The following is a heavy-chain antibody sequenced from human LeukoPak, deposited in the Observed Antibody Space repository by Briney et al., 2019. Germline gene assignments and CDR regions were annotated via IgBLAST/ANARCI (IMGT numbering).Heavy chain of an antibody. CDR2: IYSSGST. CDR1: GGSISRYY. V-gene: IGHV4-59*08. Sequence: SETLSLTCSVSGGSISRYYWSWIRQPPGKGLEWIGYIYSSGSTNYTPSLKSRVTISVDTSKNQFSLKLSSVTAADTAVYYCARTADTAPYYFDYWGQGTLVTVSS. D-gene: IGHD5-18*01. CDR3: ARTADTAPYYFDY. J-gene: IGHJ4*02.